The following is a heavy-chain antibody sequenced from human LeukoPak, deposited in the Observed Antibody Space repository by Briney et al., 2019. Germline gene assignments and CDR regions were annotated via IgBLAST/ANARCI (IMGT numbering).Heavy chain of an antibody. D-gene: IGHD6-6*01. CDR3: AKDTSYSSSPTGGFWFDY. CDR2: ISGSGGST. Sequence: PGGSLRLSCAASGFTFSSYAMSWVRQAPGKGLEWVSAISGSGGSTYYADSAKGRFTISRDNSKNTLYLQMNSLRAEDTAVYYCAKDTSYSSSPTGGFWFDYWGQGTLVTVSS. V-gene: IGHV3-23*01. CDR1: GFTFSSYA. J-gene: IGHJ4*02.